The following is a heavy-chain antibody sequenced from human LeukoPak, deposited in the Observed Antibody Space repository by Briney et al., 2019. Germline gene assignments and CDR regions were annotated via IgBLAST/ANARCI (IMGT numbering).Heavy chain of an antibody. D-gene: IGHD1-1*01. Sequence: PSETLPLTCAVYGGSFSGYYWSWIRQPPGKGLEWIGEINHSGSTNYNPSLKSRVTISVDTSKNQFSLKLSSVTAADTAVYYCARGVRLFFDYWGQGTLVTVSS. CDR2: INHSGST. CDR1: GGSFSGYY. J-gene: IGHJ4*02. V-gene: IGHV4-34*01. CDR3: ARGVRLFFDY.